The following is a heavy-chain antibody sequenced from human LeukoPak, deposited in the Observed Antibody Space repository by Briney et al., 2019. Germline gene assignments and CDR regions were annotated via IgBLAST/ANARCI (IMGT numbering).Heavy chain of an antibody. CDR3: ARVYYGSGSYDAAGYYYYGMDV. D-gene: IGHD3-10*01. J-gene: IGHJ6*02. Sequence: ASVKVSCKASGYTFTSYGISWVRQAPGQGLEWMGWISAYNGNTNYAQKLQGRVTMTTDTSTSTAYMELRSLRSDDTAVYYCARVYYGSGSYDAAGYYYYGMDVWGQGTTVTVSS. CDR1: GYTFTSYG. CDR2: ISAYNGNT. V-gene: IGHV1-18*01.